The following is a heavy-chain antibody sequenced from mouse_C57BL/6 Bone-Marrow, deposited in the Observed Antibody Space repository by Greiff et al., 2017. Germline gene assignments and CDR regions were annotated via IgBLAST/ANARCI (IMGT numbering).Heavy chain of an antibody. D-gene: IGHD1-1*01. V-gene: IGHV8-12*01. CDR2: IYWDDDK. CDR1: GFSLSTSGMG. J-gene: IGHJ3*01. Sequence: QVTLKESGPGILQSSQTLSLTCSFSGFSLSTSGMGVSWIRQPSGKGLEWLAHIYWDDDKRYNPSLKSRLTISKDTSRNQVFLKITSVDTADTATYYCAAYYYGSKAYWGQGTLVTVSA. CDR3: AAYYYGSKAY.